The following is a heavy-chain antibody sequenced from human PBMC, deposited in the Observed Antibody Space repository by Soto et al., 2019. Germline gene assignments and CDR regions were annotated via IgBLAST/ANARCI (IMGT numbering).Heavy chain of an antibody. J-gene: IGHJ4*02. CDR2: IIPIFGTT. CDR3: ARGEGTYYDFWSGPRYFDH. Sequence: SVKVSCKASGCTFSSYTISCVRQAPEQGLEWMGGIIPIFGTTNCAQKFQGRVTITADESTSTAYLELVSLRSEDTAVYYCARGEGTYYDFWSGPRYFDHWGQGTLVTVS. CDR1: GCTFSSYT. D-gene: IGHD3-3*01. V-gene: IGHV1-69*13.